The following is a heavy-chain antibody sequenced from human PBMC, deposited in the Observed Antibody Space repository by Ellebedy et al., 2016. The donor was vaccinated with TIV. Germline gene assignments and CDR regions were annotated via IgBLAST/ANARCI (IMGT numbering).Heavy chain of an antibody. CDR2: IIPIFGTA. D-gene: IGHD2-15*01. CDR3: AREGQTRGSCSGGSCYPFDY. CDR1: GGTFSSYA. Sequence: SVKVSXXASGGTFSSYAISWVRQAPGQGLEWMGGIIPIFGTANYAQKFQGRVTITADKSTSTVYMELSSLRSEDTAVYYCAREGQTRGSCSGGSCYPFDYWGQGTLVTVSS. V-gene: IGHV1-69*06. J-gene: IGHJ4*02.